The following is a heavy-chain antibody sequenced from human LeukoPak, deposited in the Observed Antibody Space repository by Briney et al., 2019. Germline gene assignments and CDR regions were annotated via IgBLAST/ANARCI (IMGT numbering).Heavy chain of an antibody. Sequence: GGALRLFCAASGFTFTTYTINWFRQAPGKGLEWVSSISSTGNYMFYGDSVKGRFTISRDDAKNSLYLQMNSLRAEDTAMYYCARSKIIQLDSMDVWGNGTKVTVSP. V-gene: IGHV3-21*01. CDR2: ISSTGNYM. CDR3: ARSKIIQLDSMDV. CDR1: GFTFTTYT. J-gene: IGHJ6*04. D-gene: IGHD5-18*01.